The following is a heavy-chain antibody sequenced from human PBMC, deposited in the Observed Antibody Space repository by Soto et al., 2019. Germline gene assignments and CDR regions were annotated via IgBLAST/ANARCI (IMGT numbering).Heavy chain of an antibody. D-gene: IGHD2-15*01. CDR2: ISGSGGST. CDR1: GFTFSSYA. V-gene: IGHV3-23*01. Sequence: GGSLRLSCAASGFTFSSYAMSWVRQAPGKGLEWVSAISGSGGSTYYADSVKGRFTISRDNSKNTLYLQMNSLRAEDTAVYYCAKDLGCSGGSCYYYYGMDVWGQGTTVTV. CDR3: AKDLGCSGGSCYYYYGMDV. J-gene: IGHJ6*02.